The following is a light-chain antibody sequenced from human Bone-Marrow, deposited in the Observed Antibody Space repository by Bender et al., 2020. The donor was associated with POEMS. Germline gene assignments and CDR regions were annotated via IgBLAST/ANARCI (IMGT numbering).Light chain of an antibody. V-gene: IGLV3-1*01. Sequence: SYELTQPPSVSVSPGQTASISCSGDKLGDRYASWYQQKSGQSPVMVMYQDNKRPSGIPDRFSGSNSGNTATLTISGTQAVDEADYYWQAGDGGTALFGGGTRLTVL. CDR2: QDN. J-gene: IGLJ2*01. CDR3: QAGDGGTAL. CDR1: KLGDRY.